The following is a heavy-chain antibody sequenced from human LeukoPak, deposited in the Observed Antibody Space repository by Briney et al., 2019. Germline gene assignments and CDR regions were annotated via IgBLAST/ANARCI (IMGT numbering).Heavy chain of an antibody. D-gene: IGHD6-19*01. CDR3: ASTSAGPDAFDI. CDR2: ISAYNGNT. J-gene: IGHJ3*02. Sequence: ASVKVSCKASGYTFTSYGISWVRQAPGQGLEWMGWISAYNGNTNYAQKLQGRVTMTTDTSTSTAYMELRSLRSDDTAVYYCASTSAGPDAFDIWGQGTMVTVSS. CDR1: GYTFTSYG. V-gene: IGHV1-18*01.